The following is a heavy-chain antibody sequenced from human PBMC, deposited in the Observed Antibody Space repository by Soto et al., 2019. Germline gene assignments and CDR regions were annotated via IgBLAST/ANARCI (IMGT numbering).Heavy chain of an antibody. V-gene: IGHV4-30-4*01. CDR2: ISGSGST. D-gene: IGHD3-10*01. CDR1: GGSVSSGYNY. CDR3: ATESGSTYGYFDY. Sequence: SETLSLTCTVSGGSVSSGYNYWSWIRQSPGKGLEWIGYISGSGSTGYNPSLKNRLTMSVDRSKNQFTLRLTSVTAADPAVYFCATESGSTYGYFDYWGQGTQVTVSS. J-gene: IGHJ4*02.